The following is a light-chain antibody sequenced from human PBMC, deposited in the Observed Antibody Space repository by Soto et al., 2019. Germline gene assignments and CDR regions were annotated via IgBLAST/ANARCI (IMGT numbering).Light chain of an antibody. V-gene: IGKV1-5*01. CDR3: QQYNSYWT. CDR2: DAS. Sequence: DIQMTQSPSPLSASVGDRDTNTCRASQSISSWLAWYQQKPGKAPKLLIYDASNLESGVPSRFSGSGSGTEFTLTISSLQPDDFATYYCQQYNSYWTFGQGTKVDIK. J-gene: IGKJ1*01. CDR1: QSISSW.